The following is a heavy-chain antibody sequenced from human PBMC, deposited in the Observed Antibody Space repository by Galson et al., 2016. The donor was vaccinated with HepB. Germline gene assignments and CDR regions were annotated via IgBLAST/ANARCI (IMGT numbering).Heavy chain of an antibody. D-gene: IGHD1-26*01. CDR2: IYPTGKT. CDR1: GGSINSHY. CDR3: ARGPTYTGTYTPFDY. V-gene: IGHV4-4*07. J-gene: IGHJ4*02. Sequence: SETLSLTCTVSGGSINSHYWSWIRQPAGKGLEWIGRIYPTGKTNYNPSLQSRVLMSVDTSRNQFSLELTAVTAADTAIYFCARGPTYTGTYTPFDYWGQGTLVTVSS.